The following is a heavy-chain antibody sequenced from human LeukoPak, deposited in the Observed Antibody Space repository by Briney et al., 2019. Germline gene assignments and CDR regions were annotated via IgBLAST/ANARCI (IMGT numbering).Heavy chain of an antibody. CDR3: AREGGYSRALYYFDY. D-gene: IGHD6-13*01. V-gene: IGHV3-48*03. CDR1: GSTVSSNY. Sequence: PGGSLRLSCAASGSTVSSNYMNWVRQAPGKGLEWVSYISSSGSTIYYADSVKGRFTISRDNAKNSLYLQMNSLRAEDTAVYYCAREGGYSRALYYFDYWGQGTLVTVSS. J-gene: IGHJ4*02. CDR2: ISSSGSTI.